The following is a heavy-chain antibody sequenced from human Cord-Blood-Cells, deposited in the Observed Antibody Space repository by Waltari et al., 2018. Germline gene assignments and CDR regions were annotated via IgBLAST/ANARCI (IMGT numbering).Heavy chain of an antibody. V-gene: IGHV1-8*01. Sequence: QVQLLQPGAQVKKPGASLKVSSMASGYTFPSSEINWVRQATGQGLEWMGWMNPNSGNTGYAQKFQGRVTMTRNTSISTAYMELSSLRSEDTAVYYCARDDSSSCLDPWGQGTLVTVSS. CDR3: ARDDSSSCLDP. D-gene: IGHD6-13*01. CDR1: GYTFPSSE. CDR2: MNPNSGNT. J-gene: IGHJ5*02.